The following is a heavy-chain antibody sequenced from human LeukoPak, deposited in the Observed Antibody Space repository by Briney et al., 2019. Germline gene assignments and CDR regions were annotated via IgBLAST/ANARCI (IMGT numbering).Heavy chain of an antibody. CDR1: GVSMSNYY. V-gene: IGHV4-59*01. D-gene: IGHD3-10*01. CDR3: ARTMVRGVISADAFDV. CDR2: MYHTPGRP. J-gene: IGHJ3*01. Sequence: SETLSLTCTVSGVSMSNYYWSWIRQPPGKGLEWVGYMYHTPGRPFYNPSLKSRVTMAMDTSRDQFSLKLISVTAADTAVYYCARTMVRGVISADAFDVWGQGTMVTVSS.